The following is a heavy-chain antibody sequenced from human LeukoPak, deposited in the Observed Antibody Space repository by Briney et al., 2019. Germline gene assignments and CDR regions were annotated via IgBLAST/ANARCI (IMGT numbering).Heavy chain of an antibody. V-gene: IGHV3-23*01. Sequence: GGSLRLSCAASGFTFSSYAMSWVRQAPGKGLEWVSVISGSGGRPYYEDSVKGRFTISRDNSKNTMYLQMNSLRAEDTAVYYCAKGRSAAMIEAAFDYWGQGTLVTVSS. J-gene: IGHJ4*02. CDR3: AKGRSAAMIEAAFDY. D-gene: IGHD3-22*01. CDR2: ISGSGGRP. CDR1: GFTFSSYA.